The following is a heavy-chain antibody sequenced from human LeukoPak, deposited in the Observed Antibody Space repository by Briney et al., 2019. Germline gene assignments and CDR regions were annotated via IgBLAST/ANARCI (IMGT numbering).Heavy chain of an antibody. J-gene: IGHJ2*01. D-gene: IGHD6-13*01. CDR2: IYYSGST. CDR1: GGSISSYY. V-gene: IGHV4-59*08. Sequence: PSETLSLTCTVSGGSISSYYWSWIRQPPGKGLEWIGYIYYSGSTNYNPPLKSRVTISVDTSKNQFSLKLSSVTAADTAVYYCARPGRGIAAADYWYFDLWGRGTLVTVSS. CDR3: ARPGRGIAAADYWYFDL.